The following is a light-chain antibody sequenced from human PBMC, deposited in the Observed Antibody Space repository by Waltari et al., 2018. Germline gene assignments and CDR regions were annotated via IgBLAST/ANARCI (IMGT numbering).Light chain of an antibody. CDR3: ATWDNSLRNVV. J-gene: IGLJ2*01. Sequence: QSVLTQPPSVSAAPGQTVTISCSGSSSNIGTHYLSGYHQLPGAAPKLLIYDNNKRPSGIPDRFSASKSGTSATLAITGLQIGDEADYYCATWDNSLRNVVFGGGTKLTVL. CDR2: DNN. CDR1: SSNIGTHY. V-gene: IGLV1-51*01.